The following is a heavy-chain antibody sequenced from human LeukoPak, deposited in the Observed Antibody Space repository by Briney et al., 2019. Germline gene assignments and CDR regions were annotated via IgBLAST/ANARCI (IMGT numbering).Heavy chain of an antibody. CDR2: ISRNGGEI. CDR1: GFTFSTYA. J-gene: IGHJ4*02. V-gene: IGHV3-23*01. CDR3: AKDLRPTTISYFDN. Sequence: AGSLRLSCAASGFTFSTYAISWVRHAPGNGLESVSSISRNGGEIYYADSVKGRFTISRDNSKNTVYLQMSALRAADTALYYCAKDLRPTTISYFDNWGQGTLVTVSS. D-gene: IGHD4/OR15-4a*01.